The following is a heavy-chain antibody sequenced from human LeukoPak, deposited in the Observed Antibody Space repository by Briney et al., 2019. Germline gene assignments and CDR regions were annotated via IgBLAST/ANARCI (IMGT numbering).Heavy chain of an antibody. Sequence: NTGNPTYAQGFTGRFVFSLDTSVSTAYLQISSLKAEDTAVYYCARDLRITMVRGPPLGVWGQGTTVTVSS. V-gene: IGHV7-4-1*02. J-gene: IGHJ6*02. CDR2: NTGNP. D-gene: IGHD3-10*01. CDR3: ARDLRITMVRGPPLGV.